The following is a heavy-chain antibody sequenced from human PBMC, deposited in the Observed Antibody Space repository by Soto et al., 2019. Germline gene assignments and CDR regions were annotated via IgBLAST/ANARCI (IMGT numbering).Heavy chain of an antibody. CDR3: AREGSGSYAFDY. CDR1: GFTFSDYY. V-gene: IGHV3-11*06. Sequence: QVQLVEAGGGLVKPGGSLRLSCAASGFTFSDYYMSWIRQAPGKGLEWVAYISSSSSYTNYADSVKGRFTISRDNAKNSLYLHMNSLRVEDTAVYYCAREGSGSYAFDYWGQGTLVTVSS. CDR2: ISSSSSYT. J-gene: IGHJ4*02. D-gene: IGHD1-26*01.